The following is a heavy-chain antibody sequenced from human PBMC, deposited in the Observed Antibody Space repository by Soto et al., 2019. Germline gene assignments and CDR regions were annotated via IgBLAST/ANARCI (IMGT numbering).Heavy chain of an antibody. J-gene: IGHJ4*02. CDR2: IDSSGST. Sequence: SETLSLTCTVSGASIRTADLYWTWIRQPPGRGLEWIGYIDSSGSTYYNPSLKSRLTMSVDMSKNQFSLRLTSVTAADTAVYYCASRYLYWGQGLLVTVSS. CDR3: ASRYLY. CDR1: GASIRTADLY. D-gene: IGHD3-16*02. V-gene: IGHV4-30-4*01.